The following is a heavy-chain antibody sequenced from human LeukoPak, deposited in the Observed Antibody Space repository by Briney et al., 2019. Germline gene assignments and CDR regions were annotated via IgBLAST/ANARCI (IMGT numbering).Heavy chain of an antibody. CDR1: GYTFTSYG. CDR3: ARAGYYDSSGYYYYYGMDV. D-gene: IGHD3-22*01. Sequence: ASVKVSCKASGYTFTSYGISWVRQAPGQELEWMGWISAYNGNTNYAQKLQGRVTMTTDTSTSTAYMELRSLRSDDTAVYYCARAGYYDSSGYYYYYGMDVWGQGTTVTVSS. V-gene: IGHV1-18*01. CDR2: ISAYNGNT. J-gene: IGHJ6*02.